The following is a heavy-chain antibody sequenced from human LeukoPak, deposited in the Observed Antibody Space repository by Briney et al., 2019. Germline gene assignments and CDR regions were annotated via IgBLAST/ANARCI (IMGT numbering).Heavy chain of an antibody. Sequence: EASVKVSCKASGYTFTSHGINWVRQAPGQGLEWMGWISAYNGNTNYAQKLQGRVTMTTDTSTSTAYMELRSLRSDDTAVYYCARFYFRGYTCYFRYGMDVWGQGTTVTVPS. CDR3: ARFYFRGYTCYFRYGMDV. J-gene: IGHJ6*02. D-gene: IGHD2-15*01. CDR2: ISAYNGNT. CDR1: GYTFTSHG. V-gene: IGHV1-18*01.